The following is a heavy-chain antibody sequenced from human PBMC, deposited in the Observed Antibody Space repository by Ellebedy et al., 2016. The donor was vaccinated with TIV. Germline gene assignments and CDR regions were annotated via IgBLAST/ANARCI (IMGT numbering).Heavy chain of an antibody. CDR2: IDPSDSHA. CDR3: GRIIGSAVADT. J-gene: IGHJ4*02. D-gene: IGHD6-19*01. V-gene: IGHV5-10-1*01. Sequence: GESLKISCKGSGYSFTHYWISWVRQMPGKGLEWMGRIDPSDSHANYSPSFQGHVTVSIDKSISTSYLQWSSLKASDTAMYYCGRIIGSAVADTWGQGTLVTVSS. CDR1: GYSFTHYW.